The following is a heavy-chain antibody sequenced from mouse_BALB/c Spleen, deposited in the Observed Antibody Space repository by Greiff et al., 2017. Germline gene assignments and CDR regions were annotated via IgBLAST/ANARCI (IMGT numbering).Heavy chain of an antibody. D-gene: IGHD1-1*01. J-gene: IGHJ3*01. CDR1: GFSLTSYG. V-gene: IGHV2-9*02. CDR2: IWAGGST. CDR3: ARDGLCYGAFAY. Sequence: VQLQESGPGLVAPSQCLSITCTVSGFSLTSYGVHWVRQPPGKGLEWLGVIWAGGSTNYNSARMSRLSISTDNSKSQVFLIMNRLQTDDTAMYYCARDGLCYGAFAYWGQGTLVTVSA.